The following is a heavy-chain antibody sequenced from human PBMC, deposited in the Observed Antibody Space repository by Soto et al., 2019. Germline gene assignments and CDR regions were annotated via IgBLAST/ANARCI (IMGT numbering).Heavy chain of an antibody. CDR2: IYPSDSDT. D-gene: IGHD4-17*01. CDR3: ARAYGARFDY. CDR1: GYSVTTNW. J-gene: IGHJ4*02. V-gene: IGHV5-51*01. Sequence: GESLNISCKGSGYSVTTNWIGWVRQMPGKGLEWMGIIYPSDSDTRYSPSFQGQVSISADKSISTAYLQWSSLKASDTAMYYCARAYGARFDYWGQGSLVTVSS.